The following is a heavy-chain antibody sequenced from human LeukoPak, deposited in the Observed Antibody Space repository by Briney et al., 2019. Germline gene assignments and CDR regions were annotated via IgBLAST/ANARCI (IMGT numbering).Heavy chain of an antibody. CDR2: ISYDGSNK. Sequence: PGRSLRLSCAASGFTFSSYGMHWVRQAPGKGLEWVAVISYDGSNKYYADSVKGRFTISRDNSKNTLYLQMNSLGAEDTAVYYCAKGRGSWGRKDAFDIWGQGTMVTVSS. CDR1: GFTFSSYG. V-gene: IGHV3-30*18. D-gene: IGHD6-13*01. CDR3: AKGRGSWGRKDAFDI. J-gene: IGHJ3*02.